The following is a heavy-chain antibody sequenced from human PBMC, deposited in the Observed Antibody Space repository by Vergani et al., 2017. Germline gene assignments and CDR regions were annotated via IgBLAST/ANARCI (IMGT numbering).Heavy chain of an antibody. CDR1: GYTFTSYA. Sequence: QVQLVQSGAEVKKPGASVKVSCKASGYTFTSYAMHWVRQAPGQRLEWMGWINAGNGNTKYSQKFQGRATITRATSASTAYMELSSLRSEDTAVYYCAGDLEGCSSWYYYYYYMDVWGKGTTVTVSS. CDR2: INAGNGNT. CDR3: AGDLEGCSSWYYYYYYMDV. D-gene: IGHD6-13*01. V-gene: IGHV1-3*01. J-gene: IGHJ6*03.